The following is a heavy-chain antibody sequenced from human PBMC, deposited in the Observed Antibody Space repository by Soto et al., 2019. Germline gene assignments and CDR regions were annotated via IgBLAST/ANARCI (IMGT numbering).Heavy chain of an antibody. CDR2: IGSDGARD. CDR3: ARDDDYPDNGLAY. CDR1: GFTFGRHG. J-gene: IGHJ4*02. D-gene: IGHD4-17*01. V-gene: IGHV3-33*01. Sequence: QVQLVESGGGVVQPGGSLRLSCAASGFTFGRHGMHWVRQAPGKGLEWVAVIGSDGARDSYADSMKGRFSISRDNGQNTLYLQINSLRVEDTVVYYCARDDDYPDNGLAYLGQGTLVTVSS.